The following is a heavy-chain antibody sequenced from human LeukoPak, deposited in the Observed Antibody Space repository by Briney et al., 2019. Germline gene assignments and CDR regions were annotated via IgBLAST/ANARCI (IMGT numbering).Heavy chain of an antibody. CDR3: ARAPAVAGTTGYMDV. V-gene: IGHV1-46*01. CDR2: INPSGGST. J-gene: IGHJ6*03. Sequence: GASVKVSCKASGYTFTSYYMHWVRQAPGQGLEWMGIINPSGGSTSYAQKFQGRVTMTRDMSTSTVYMELSSLRSEDTAVYYCARAPAVAGTTGYMDVWGKGTTVTVSS. D-gene: IGHD6-19*01. CDR1: GYTFTSYY.